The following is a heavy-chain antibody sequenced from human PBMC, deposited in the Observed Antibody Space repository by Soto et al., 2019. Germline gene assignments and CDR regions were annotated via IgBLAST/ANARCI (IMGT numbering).Heavy chain of an antibody. J-gene: IGHJ6*02. Sequence: ASVKVSCKASGYTFTGYYMHWVRQAPGQGLEWMGWINPNSGGTNYAQKFQDRVTMTRDTSISTAYMELSRLRSDDTAVYYCAREGREFVAVVAATALRYYYYGMDVWGQGTTVTVSS. CDR1: GYTFTGYY. V-gene: IGHV1-2*02. CDR3: AREGREFVAVVAATALRYYYYGMDV. D-gene: IGHD2-15*01. CDR2: INPNSGGT.